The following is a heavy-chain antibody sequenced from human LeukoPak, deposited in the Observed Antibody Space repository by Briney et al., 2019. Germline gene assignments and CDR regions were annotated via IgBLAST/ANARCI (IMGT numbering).Heavy chain of an antibody. CDR1: AFTFSTFW. V-gene: IGHV3-7*01. J-gene: IGHJ3*02. CDR3: VRDSDYQRNSGGLYAHYDALDI. Sequence: GGSLRLSCAASAFTFSTFWMSWVRQAPGKGVEWVANIKADGSVKHYVDSVEGRFSISRDNASGSLYLQMNSLRAEDTAVYYCVRDSDYQRNSGGLYAHYDALDIWGQGTMVTVSS. CDR2: IKADGSVK. D-gene: IGHD2-21*01.